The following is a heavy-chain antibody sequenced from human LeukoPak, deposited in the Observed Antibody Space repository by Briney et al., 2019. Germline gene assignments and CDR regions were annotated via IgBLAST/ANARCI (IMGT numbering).Heavy chain of an antibody. J-gene: IGHJ3*02. CDR3: ARDDCSSTSCYTGVAFDI. CDR2: IKQDGSEK. Sequence: GGSLRLSCAASGFTFSNYWMSWVRQAPGKGLEWVANIKQDGSEKYHVDSVKGRFTISRDNAKNSLYLQMNSLRAEDTAVYYCARDDCSSTSCYTGVAFDIWGQGTMVTVSS. V-gene: IGHV3-7*01. D-gene: IGHD2-2*02. CDR1: GFTFSNYW.